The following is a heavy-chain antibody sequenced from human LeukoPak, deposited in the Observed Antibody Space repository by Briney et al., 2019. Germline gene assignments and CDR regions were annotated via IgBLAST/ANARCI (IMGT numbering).Heavy chain of an antibody. J-gene: IGHJ6*03. Sequence: PSETLSLTCTVSGGSISSSTYYWGWIRQPPGKGLEWIGTIYYSGSTYYNPSLKSRVTISVDTSKNQFSLKLSSVTAADTAVYYCTRHNHIVLRVYANYYYYYMDVWGKGTTVTVSS. V-gene: IGHV4-39*01. CDR2: IYYSGST. CDR3: TRHNHIVLRVYANYYYYYMDV. CDR1: GGSISSSTYY. D-gene: IGHD2-8*01.